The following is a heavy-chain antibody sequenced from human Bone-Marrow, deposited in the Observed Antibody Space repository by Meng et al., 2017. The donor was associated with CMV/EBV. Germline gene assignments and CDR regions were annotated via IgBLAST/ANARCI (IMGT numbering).Heavy chain of an antibody. D-gene: IGHD6-6*01. J-gene: IGHJ4*02. CDR3: ARAGSSSTSYYFDY. CDR1: GYTFTSYD. CDR2: MNPNSGNT. V-gene: IGHV1-8*01. Sequence: ASVKVSCKASGYTFTSYDINWVRQATGQGLEWMGWMNPNSGNTGYAQKFQGRVTMTRNTSISTAYMELSSLRSEDTAVYYCARAGSSSTSYYFDYWVQGTLVTVSS.